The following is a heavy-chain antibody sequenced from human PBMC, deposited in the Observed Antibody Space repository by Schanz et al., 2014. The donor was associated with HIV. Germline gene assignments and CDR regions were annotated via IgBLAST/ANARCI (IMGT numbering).Heavy chain of an antibody. CDR3: ARGPYGGMDV. D-gene: IGHD4-17*01. V-gene: IGHV1-8*01. Sequence: QVQLVQSGAEVKKPGASVKVSCKASGYTFISYDINWVRQASGQGLEWMGWMNPDSGNTGYAQKFQGRVTMTRNTSKSTAYMELTSLRSEDSAIYYCARGPYGGMDVWGQGTTVTVSS. CDR2: MNPDSGNT. J-gene: IGHJ6*02. CDR1: GYTFISYD.